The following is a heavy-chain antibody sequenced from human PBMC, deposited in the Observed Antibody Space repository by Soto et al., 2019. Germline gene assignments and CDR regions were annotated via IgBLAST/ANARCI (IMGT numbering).Heavy chain of an antibody. D-gene: IGHD3-10*01. J-gene: IGHJ5*02. Sequence: ASVKVSCKASGGTFSSYTISWVRQAPGQGLEWMGWISAYNGNTNYAQKLQGRVTMTTDTSTSTAYMELRSLRSDDTAVYYCARGVGSGSYYNQYNWFDPWGQGTLVTVSS. CDR1: GGTFSSYT. V-gene: IGHV1-18*01. CDR2: ISAYNGNT. CDR3: ARGVGSGSYYNQYNWFDP.